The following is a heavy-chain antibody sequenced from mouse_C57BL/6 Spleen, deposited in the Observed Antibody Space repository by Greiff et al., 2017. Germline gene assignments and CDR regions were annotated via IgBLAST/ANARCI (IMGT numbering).Heavy chain of an antibody. D-gene: IGHD4-1*01. CDR3: TRWGLGRQGFDY. J-gene: IGHJ2*01. Sequence: VKVVESGAELVRPGASVTLSCKASGYTFTDYEMHWVKQPPVHGLEWIGAIDPETGGTAYNQKFKGKAIRTADKSSSTAYMELRSLASEDSAVYYCTRWGLGRQGFDYWGQGTTLTVSS. CDR2: IDPETGGT. V-gene: IGHV1-15*01. CDR1: GYTFTDYE.